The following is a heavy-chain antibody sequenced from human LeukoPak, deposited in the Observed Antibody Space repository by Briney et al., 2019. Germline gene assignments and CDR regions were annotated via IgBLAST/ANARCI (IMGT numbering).Heavy chain of an antibody. J-gene: IGHJ5*02. D-gene: IGHD3-10*01. CDR1: GFTVSSNY. CDR2: IQFDGSKK. CDR3: SKDLTSDFGGRFDA. Sequence: PGGSLRLSCAASGFTVSSNYMSWVRQAPGKGLEWVAFIQFDGSKKDYADSVKGRFTITRDNSKNTLYLQMNSLKTEDTAVYYCSKDLTSDFGGRFDAWGQGTLVTVSS. V-gene: IGHV3-30*02.